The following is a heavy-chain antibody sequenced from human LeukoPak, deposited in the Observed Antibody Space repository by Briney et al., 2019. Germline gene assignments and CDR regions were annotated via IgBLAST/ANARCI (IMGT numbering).Heavy chain of an antibody. V-gene: IGHV4-39*07. D-gene: IGHD6-13*01. CDR3: ARSTLYSSSWGYYYYYYMDV. Sequence: SETLSLTCTVSGGSISSSSYYWGWIRQPPGRGLEWIGSIYYSGSTYYNPSLKSRVTISVDTSKNQFSLKLSSVTAADTAVYYCARSTLYSSSWGYYYYYYMDVWGKGTTVTVSS. CDR2: IYYSGST. J-gene: IGHJ6*03. CDR1: GGSISSSSYY.